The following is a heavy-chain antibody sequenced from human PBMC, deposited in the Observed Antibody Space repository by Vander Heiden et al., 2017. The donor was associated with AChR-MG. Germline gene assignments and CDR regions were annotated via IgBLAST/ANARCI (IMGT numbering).Heavy chain of an antibody. D-gene: IGHD3-10*01. CDR3: ARGSVYYGSGSNQGFDP. Sequence: QVQLVQSGAEVKKPGSSVKVSCKASGGTFSSYAISWVRQAPGQGLEWMGGIIPIFGTANYAQKFQGRVTITADKSTSTAYMELSSLRSEDTAVYYCARGSVYYGSGSNQGFDPWGQGTLVTVSS. CDR1: GGTFSSYA. J-gene: IGHJ5*02. V-gene: IGHV1-69*06. CDR2: IIPIFGTA.